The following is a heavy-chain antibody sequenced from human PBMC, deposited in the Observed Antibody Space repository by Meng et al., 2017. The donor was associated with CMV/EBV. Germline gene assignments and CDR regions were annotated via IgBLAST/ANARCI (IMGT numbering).Heavy chain of an antibody. Sequence: SETLSLTCAVYGGSFSGYYWSWIRQPPGKGLEWIGEINHSGSTNYNPPLKSRVTISVDTSKNQFSLKLSSVTAADTAVYYCARGFRDTIFGVVIMYGMDVWGQGTTVTVSS. V-gene: IGHV4-34*01. CDR1: GGSFSGYY. J-gene: IGHJ6*02. D-gene: IGHD3-3*01. CDR2: INHSGST. CDR3: ARGFRDTIFGVVIMYGMDV.